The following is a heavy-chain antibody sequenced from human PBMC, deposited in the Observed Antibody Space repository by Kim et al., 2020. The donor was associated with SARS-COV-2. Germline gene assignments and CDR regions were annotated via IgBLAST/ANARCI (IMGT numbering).Heavy chain of an antibody. CDR3: TRLADSSGYYYDYYYGMDV. Sequence: GGSLRLSCAASGFTFSGSAMHWVRQASGKGLEWVGRIRSKANSYATAYAASVKGRFTISRDDSKNTAYLQMNSLKTEDTAVYYCTRLADSSGYYYDYYYGMDVWGQGTTVTVSS. CDR1: GFTFSGSA. CDR2: IRSKANSYAT. J-gene: IGHJ6*02. V-gene: IGHV3-73*01. D-gene: IGHD3-22*01.